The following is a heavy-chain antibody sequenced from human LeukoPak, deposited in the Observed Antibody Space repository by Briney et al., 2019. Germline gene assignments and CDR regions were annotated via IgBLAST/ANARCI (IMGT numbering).Heavy chain of an antibody. J-gene: IGHJ4*02. V-gene: IGHV4-39*07. Sequence: ASETLSLTCTVSGGSISSSSYYWGWIRQPPGKGLEWIGSIYYSGSTYYNPSLKSRVTISIDTSKNQFSLNLSSVTAADTAVYYCARGTKGMTGAPSDYWGQGTLVTVSS. CDR1: GGSISSSSYY. CDR2: IYYSGST. CDR3: ARGTKGMTGAPSDY. D-gene: IGHD1-20*01.